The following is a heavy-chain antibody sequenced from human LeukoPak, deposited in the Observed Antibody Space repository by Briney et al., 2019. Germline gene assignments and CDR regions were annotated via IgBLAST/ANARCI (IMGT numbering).Heavy chain of an antibody. CDR1: GYTFTSYG. D-gene: IGHD3-22*01. J-gene: IGHJ5*02. V-gene: IGHV1-18*01. CDR2: ISAYNGNT. CDR3: ARGYYNSNPLTWFDP. Sequence: ASVKVSCKASGYTFTSYGISWVRQAPGQGLEWMGWISAYNGNTNYAQKLQGRVTMTTDTSTSTAYMELRSLRSEDTAVYYCARGYYNSNPLTWFDPWGQGTLVTVSS.